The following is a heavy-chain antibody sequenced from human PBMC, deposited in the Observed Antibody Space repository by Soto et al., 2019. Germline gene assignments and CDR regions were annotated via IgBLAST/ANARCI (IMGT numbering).Heavy chain of an antibody. CDR1: GYTFTSYG. J-gene: IGHJ4*02. Sequence: GASVKVSCKASGYTFTSYGISWVRQAPGQGLEWMGWISAYNGNTNYAQKLQGRVTMTTDTSTSTAYMELRSLRSDDTAVYYCARDRGHDSSGYYWWCYWGQGTLVTVSS. V-gene: IGHV1-18*01. CDR3: ARDRGHDSSGYYWWCY. CDR2: ISAYNGNT. D-gene: IGHD3-22*01.